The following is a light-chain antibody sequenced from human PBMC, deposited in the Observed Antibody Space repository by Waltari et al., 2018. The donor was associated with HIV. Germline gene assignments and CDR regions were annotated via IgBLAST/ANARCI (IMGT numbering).Light chain of an antibody. CDR2: AAS. V-gene: IGKV1D-16*01. CDR1: QGVSRW. Sequence: DIQMTQSPPSLSASVGDTVTITCRESQGVSRWLAWYQQKPGKAPKPLIYAASSLQTGVPSRFSGSGAGTHFTLTISSLQPEDFATYYCQHYDTYPYTFGQGTRLEIK. J-gene: IGKJ2*01. CDR3: QHYDTYPYT.